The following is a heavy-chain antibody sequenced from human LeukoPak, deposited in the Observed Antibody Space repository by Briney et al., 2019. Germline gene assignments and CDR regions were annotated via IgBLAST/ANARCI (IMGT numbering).Heavy chain of an antibody. D-gene: IGHD3-22*01. J-gene: IGHJ3*02. V-gene: IGHV3-21*01. CDR1: GFTFSSYS. CDR3: ARDVTMIVVVSHAFDI. Sequence: PGGSLRLSCAASGFTFSSYSMNWVRQAPGKGLEWFSSISSSSSYIYYADSVKGRFTISRDNAKNSLYLQMNSLRAEDTAVYYCARDVTMIVVVSHAFDIWGQGTMVTVSS. CDR2: ISSSSSYI.